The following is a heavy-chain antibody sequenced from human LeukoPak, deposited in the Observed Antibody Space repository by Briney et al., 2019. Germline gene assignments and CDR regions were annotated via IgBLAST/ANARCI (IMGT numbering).Heavy chain of an antibody. V-gene: IGHV4-61*02. Sequence: PSQTLSLTCTVSGGSISSGSYYWSWIRQPAGKGLEWIGRIYTSGSTNYNPSLKSRVTISVDTSKNQFSLKLSSVTAADTAVYYCARRTAGGSGSPFDVWGKGTTVTVSS. CDR2: IYTSGST. J-gene: IGHJ6*04. CDR1: GGSISSGSYY. D-gene: IGHD3-10*01. CDR3: ARRTAGGSGSPFDV.